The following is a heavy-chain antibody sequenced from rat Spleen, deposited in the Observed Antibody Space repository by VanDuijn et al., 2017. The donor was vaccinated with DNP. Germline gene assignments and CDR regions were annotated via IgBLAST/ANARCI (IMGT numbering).Heavy chain of an antibody. CDR1: GFTFGDYA. V-gene: IGHV5S10*01. CDR3: ATSSYYGYDYGFGY. Sequence: EVQLVESGGGSVQPGNSLKLSCAASGFTFGDYAMAWVRQSPKKGLEWVATIIYDGSSTYYRDSVRGRFTISRDYARSTLYLQMDSLRSEDTATYYCATSSYYGYDYGFGYWGQGTSVTVSS. J-gene: IGHJ4*01. CDR2: IIYDGSST. D-gene: IGHD1-7*01.